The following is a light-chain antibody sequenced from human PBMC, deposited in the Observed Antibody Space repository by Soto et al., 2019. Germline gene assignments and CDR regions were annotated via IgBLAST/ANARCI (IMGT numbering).Light chain of an antibody. CDR3: QPYCSSRT. CDR1: QSFSSTY. CDR2: DAS. V-gene: IGKV3D-20*01. J-gene: IGKJ1*01. Sequence: IVLSKSAATLSLTPGERATLYCRASQSFSSTYLAWYQQKPGQAPRLLIYDASSRATGIPDRFSGSGSGTDFTLTISRLEPEDFAVYYCQPYCSSRTVGQGTKVDIK.